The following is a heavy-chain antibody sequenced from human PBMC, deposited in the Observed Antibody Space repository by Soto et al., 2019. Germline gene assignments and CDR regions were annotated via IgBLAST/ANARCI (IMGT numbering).Heavy chain of an antibody. CDR1: GGSFSGYQ. V-gene: IGHV4-34*01. CDR3: ARGLILWFGELSRRGGYYYYMDV. CDR2: INDSGNI. D-gene: IGHD3-10*01. Sequence: QVQLQQWGAGLLKPSETLSLTCAVYGGSFSGYQWTWIRQTPGKGLEWIGEINDSGNINYNPSLKSRVTIWVDTAKKQISLKLISVTAADTAVYYCARGLILWFGELSRRGGYYYYMDVWGKGTSVTVSS. J-gene: IGHJ6*03.